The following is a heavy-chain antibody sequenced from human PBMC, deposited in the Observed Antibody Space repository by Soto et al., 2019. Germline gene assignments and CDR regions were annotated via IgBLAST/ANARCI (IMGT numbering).Heavy chain of an antibody. D-gene: IGHD6-19*01. CDR3: ARDRGAGLDY. CDR1: GGSVSSGSYY. J-gene: IGHJ4*02. CDR2: IYYSGST. Sequence: QVQLQESGPGLVKPSETLSLTCTVSGGSVSSGSYYWSWIRQPPGKGLEWIGYIYYSGSTNYNPSLKSRVTISVDTSKNQFSLKLSSVTAADTAVYYCARDRGAGLDYWGQGTLVTVSS. V-gene: IGHV4-61*01.